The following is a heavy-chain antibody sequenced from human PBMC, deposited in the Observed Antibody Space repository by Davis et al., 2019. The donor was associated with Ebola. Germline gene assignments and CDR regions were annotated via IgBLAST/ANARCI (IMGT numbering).Heavy chain of an antibody. CDR1: GFTFNNSG. CDR2: IIDSGDRT. V-gene: IGHV3-64D*08. D-gene: IGHD6-6*01. J-gene: IGHJ4*02. CDR3: VKGWLVHDF. Sequence: GESLKISCSASGFTFNNSGMHWVRQAPGKGLEYVSAIIDSGDRTNYADSVKGRFTISRDNSKDTLYLHMTSLRPEDTAIYYCVKGWLVHDFWGQGTLVTVSA.